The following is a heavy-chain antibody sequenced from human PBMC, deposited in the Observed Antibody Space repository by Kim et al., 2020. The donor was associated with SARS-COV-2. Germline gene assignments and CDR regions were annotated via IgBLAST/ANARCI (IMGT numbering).Heavy chain of an antibody. Sequence: RIRYADSVKGRFTISRDNAKNTVQLQMNSLRVDDTALYYCARDPGGREVDIWGQGTMVTVSS. V-gene: IGHV3-74*01. J-gene: IGHJ3*02. CDR2: RI. D-gene: IGHD2-2*01. CDR3: ARDPGGREVDI.